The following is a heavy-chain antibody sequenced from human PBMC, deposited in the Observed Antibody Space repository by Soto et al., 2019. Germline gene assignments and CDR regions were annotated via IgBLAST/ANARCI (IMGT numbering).Heavy chain of an antibody. J-gene: IGHJ6*02. D-gene: IGHD3-22*01. CDR3: ARDKGFAYYYDSSGYYQIYYYYYYGMDV. V-gene: IGHV1-69*01. CDR1: GGTFSSYA. CDR2: IIPILGTA. Sequence: QVQLVQSGAEVKKPGSSVKVSCKASGGTFSSYAISWVRQAPGQGLEWMGGIIPILGTANYAQKFQGRVTITADESTSTAYMELSSLRSEDKAVYYCARDKGFAYYYDSSGYYQIYYYYYYGMDVWGQGTTVTVSS.